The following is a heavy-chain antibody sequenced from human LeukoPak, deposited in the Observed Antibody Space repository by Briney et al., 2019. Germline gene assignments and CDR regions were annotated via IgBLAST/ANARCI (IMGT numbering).Heavy chain of an antibody. CDR1: GYTFTSYY. J-gene: IGHJ5*02. V-gene: IGHV1-46*01. CDR2: INPSGGST. D-gene: IGHD4-17*01. CDR3: ARPSRGDSGYNWFDP. Sequence: ASVKVSCTASGYTFTSYYMHWVRQAPGQGLEWMGIINPSGGSTSYAQKFQGRVTMTRDASTSTVYMELSSPRSEDTAVYYCARPSRGDSGYNWFDPWGQGTLVTVSS.